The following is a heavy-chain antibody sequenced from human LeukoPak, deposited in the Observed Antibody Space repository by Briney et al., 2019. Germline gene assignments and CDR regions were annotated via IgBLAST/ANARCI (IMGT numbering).Heavy chain of an antibody. D-gene: IGHD3-3*01. CDR3: ARADFIDAGPYLIGP. Sequence: GASVKVSFKSSGYSFTDYYIHWVRQAPGQGLEWMGWINSKSGRTSSARKFQGRVTMTRDPSITTVYMDMAWLTSDDTAIYSCARADFIDAGPYLIGPWGQGTLVTVSS. J-gene: IGHJ5*02. CDR1: GYSFTDYY. CDR2: INSKSGRT. V-gene: IGHV1-2*02.